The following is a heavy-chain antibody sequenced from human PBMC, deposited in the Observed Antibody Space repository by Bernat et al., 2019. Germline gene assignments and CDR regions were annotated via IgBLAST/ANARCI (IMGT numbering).Heavy chain of an antibody. CDR1: GGSISSSSYY. CDR2: IYYSGST. V-gene: IGHV4-39*01. D-gene: IGHD3-3*01. J-gene: IGHJ4*02. Sequence: LQLQESGPGLVNPSETLSLTCTVSGGSISSSSYYWGWIRQPPGKGLEWIGSIYYSGSTYYNPSLKSRVTISVDTSKNQFSLKLGSVTAADTAVYYCARHSTFGVVTPFDYWGQGTLVTVSS. CDR3: ARHSTFGVVTPFDY.